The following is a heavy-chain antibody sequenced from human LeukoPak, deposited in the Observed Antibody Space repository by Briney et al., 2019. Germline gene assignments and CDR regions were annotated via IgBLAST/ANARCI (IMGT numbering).Heavy chain of an antibody. D-gene: IGHD2-2*01. CDR3: ARDVGYCSSTSCSRGDY. CDR2: ISAYNGNT. V-gene: IGHV1-18*01. CDR1: GYTFTNYG. Sequence: ASVNVSCRASGYTFTNYGISWVRQAPGQGLEWMGRISAYNGNTDYAQTLQGRVTMTTDTSTTTAYMELRSLRSDDTAVYYCARDVGYCSSTSCSRGDYWGQGTLVTVSS. J-gene: IGHJ4*02.